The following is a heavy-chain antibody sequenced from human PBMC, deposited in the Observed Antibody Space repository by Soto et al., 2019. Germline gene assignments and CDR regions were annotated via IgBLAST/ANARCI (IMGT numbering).Heavy chain of an antibody. Sequence: SVKVSCKASGGTFSSYAISWVRQAPGQGLEWMGGIIPIFGTANYAQKFQGRVTITADESTSTAYMELSSLRSEDTAVYYCARVPTLTWGGGDYVVGRYWFDPWGQGTLVTVSS. J-gene: IGHJ5*02. CDR2: IIPIFGTA. CDR3: ARVPTLTWGGGDYVVGRYWFDP. V-gene: IGHV1-69*13. CDR1: GGTFSSYA. D-gene: IGHD2-21*02.